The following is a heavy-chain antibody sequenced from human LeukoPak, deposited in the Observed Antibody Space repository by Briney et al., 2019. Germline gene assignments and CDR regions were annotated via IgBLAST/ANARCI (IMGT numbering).Heavy chain of an antibody. CDR1: GFTFSSYS. J-gene: IGHJ4*02. Sequence: GGSLRLSCAASGFTFSSYSMNWVRQAPGKGLEWVSYISSSSSTIYYADSVKGRFTISRDNAKNSLYLQMNSLRAEDTAVYYCTRSTGNYYDSSAYYDYWGQGTLVTVSS. D-gene: IGHD3-22*01. CDR3: TRSTGNYYDSSAYYDY. CDR2: ISSSSSTI. V-gene: IGHV3-48*01.